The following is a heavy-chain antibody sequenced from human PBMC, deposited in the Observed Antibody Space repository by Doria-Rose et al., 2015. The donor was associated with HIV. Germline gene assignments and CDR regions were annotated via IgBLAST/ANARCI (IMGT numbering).Heavy chain of an antibody. V-gene: IGHV2-26*01. CDR3: ARIKSSRWYHKYYFDF. Sequence: QVQLVQSGPVLVKPTETLTLTCTVSGVSLSSPGMGVSWIRQPPGKALEWLANIFSDDERSYKTSLKSRLTSSRCTSKSQVVLTMTDMDPVDTATYYCARIKSSRWYHKYYFDFWGQGTLVIVSA. CDR2: IFSDDER. CDR1: GVSLSSPGMG. J-gene: IGHJ4*02. D-gene: IGHD6-13*01.